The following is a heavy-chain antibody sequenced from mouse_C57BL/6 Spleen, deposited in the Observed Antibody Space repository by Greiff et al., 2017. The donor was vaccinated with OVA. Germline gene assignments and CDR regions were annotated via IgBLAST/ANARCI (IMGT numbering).Heavy chain of an antibody. D-gene: IGHD1-1*01. CDR2: IYPSDSET. J-gene: IGHJ2*01. CDR3: ARSRVLRFDY. CDR1: GYTFTSYW. V-gene: IGHV1-61*01. Sequence: VQLQQPGAELVRPGSSVKLSCKASGYTFTSYWMDWVKQRPGQGLEWIGNIYPSDSETHYNQKFKDKATLTVDKSSSTAYMQLSSLTSEDSAVYYCARSRVLRFDYWGQGTTLTVSS.